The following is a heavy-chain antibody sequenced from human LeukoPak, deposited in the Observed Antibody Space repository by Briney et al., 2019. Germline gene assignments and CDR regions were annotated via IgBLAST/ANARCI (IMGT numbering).Heavy chain of an antibody. V-gene: IGHV4-34*01. CDR2: INHSGST. D-gene: IGHD3-22*01. CDR3: ARVPAYYYDGSGYYWDAFDI. J-gene: IGHJ3*02. CDR1: GGSFSGYY. Sequence: SETLSLTCAVYGGSFSGYYWSWIRQPPGKGLEWIGEINHSGSTNYNPSLKSRVTISVDTSKNQFSLKLSSVTAADTAVYYCARVPAYYYDGSGYYWDAFDIWGQGTMVTVSS.